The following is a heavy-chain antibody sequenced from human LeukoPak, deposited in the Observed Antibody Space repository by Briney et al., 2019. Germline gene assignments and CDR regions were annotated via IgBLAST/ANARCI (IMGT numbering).Heavy chain of an antibody. V-gene: IGHV3-21*01. J-gene: IGHJ4*02. Sequence: PGGSLRLSCAASGFTFSSYSMNWVRQAPGKGLEGVSSISSSSSYIYYADSVKGRFTISRDNAKNSLYLQMNSLRAEDTAVYYCARGGYSGYELDYWGRGTRVTVSS. D-gene: IGHD5-12*01. CDR2: ISSSSSYI. CDR1: GFTFSSYS. CDR3: ARGGYSGYELDY.